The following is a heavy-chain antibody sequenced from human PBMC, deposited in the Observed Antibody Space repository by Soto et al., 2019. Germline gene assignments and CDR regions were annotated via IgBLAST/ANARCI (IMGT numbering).Heavy chain of an antibody. Sequence: QGQLVQSGPEVKKPGASVKVSCTASGYTFTRHGFSWVRQAPGQGLEWMGWISTYNVNTHYAQKFQSRVTMTADTSASTVYMERTSLRPDDTAIYFCAREGRIGWLGIDNWGPGPLVTVSS. D-gene: IGHD6-19*01. CDR3: AREGRIGWLGIDN. V-gene: IGHV1-18*01. CDR2: ISTYNVNT. J-gene: IGHJ4*02. CDR1: GYTFTRHG.